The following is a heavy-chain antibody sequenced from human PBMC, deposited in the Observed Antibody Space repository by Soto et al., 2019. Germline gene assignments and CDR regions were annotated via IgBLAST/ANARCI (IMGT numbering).Heavy chain of an antibody. J-gene: IGHJ4*02. D-gene: IGHD3-10*01. V-gene: IGHV1-18*01. CDR2: ISAYNGNT. CDR3: ARDLDGSGSYYTDY. Sequence: GASVKFSCKASGYIFVTYGINWVRQAPGQGLEWMGWISAYNGNTKYAQNLQGRVTMTTDASTSTAYMEMRSLRSDDTAVYYCARDLDGSGSYYTDYWGPGTLVTVSS. CDR1: GYIFVTYG.